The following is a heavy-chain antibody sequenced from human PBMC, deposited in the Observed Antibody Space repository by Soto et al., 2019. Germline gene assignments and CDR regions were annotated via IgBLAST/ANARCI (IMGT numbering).Heavy chain of an antibody. CDR1: GFSFSSYG. CDR3: ARDGRYSSGFNWFDP. Sequence: GGSLRLSCEAPGFSFSSYGMHWVRQAPGKGLEWVAVIWYDGSNKYYADSVKGRLTISRDNSKNTLYLQMNSLRAEDTAVYYCARDGRYSSGFNWFDPWGQGTLATASS. V-gene: IGHV3-33*01. CDR2: IWYDGSNK. J-gene: IGHJ5*02. D-gene: IGHD6-19*01.